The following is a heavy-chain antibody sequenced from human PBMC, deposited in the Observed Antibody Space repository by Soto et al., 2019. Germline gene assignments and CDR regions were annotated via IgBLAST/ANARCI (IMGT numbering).Heavy chain of an antibody. V-gene: IGHV1-46*01. Sequence: ASVKVSCKASGYTFTSYYMHWVRQAPGQGLEWMGIINPSGGSTSYAQKFQGRVTMTRDTSTSTVYMELSSLRSEDTAVYYCARVRRERWLQFPRDAFDIWGQGTMVTVSS. D-gene: IGHD5-12*01. CDR3: ARVRRERWLQFPRDAFDI. CDR2: INPSGGST. J-gene: IGHJ3*02. CDR1: GYTFTSYY.